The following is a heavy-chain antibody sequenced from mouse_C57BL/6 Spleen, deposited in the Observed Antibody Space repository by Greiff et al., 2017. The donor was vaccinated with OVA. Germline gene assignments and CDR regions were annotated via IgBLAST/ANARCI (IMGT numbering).Heavy chain of an antibody. CDR3: ANYYGSSHWYFDV. D-gene: IGHD1-1*01. CDR1: GYTFTSYW. V-gene: IGHV1-69*01. CDR2: IDPSDSYT. J-gene: IGHJ1*03. Sequence: QVQLQQPGAELVMPGASVKLSCKASGYTFTSYWMHWVKQRPGQGLEWIGEIDPSDSYTNYNQKFKGKSTLTVDKSSSTAYMRLSSLTSEDSAVYYCANYYGSSHWYFDVWGTGTTVTVSS.